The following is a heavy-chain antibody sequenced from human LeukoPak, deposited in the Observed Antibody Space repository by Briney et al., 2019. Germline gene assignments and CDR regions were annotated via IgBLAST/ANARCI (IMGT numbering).Heavy chain of an antibody. CDR2: ISSSSSYI. J-gene: IGHJ6*03. V-gene: IGHV3-21*01. CDR1: GFIFSNYA. D-gene: IGHD5-18*01. CDR3: ARGKDTPTYYYYYYMDV. Sequence: GGSLRLSCATSGFIFSNYAVNWVRQAPGKGLEWVSSISSSSSYIYYADSVKGRFTISRDNAKNSLYLQMNSLRAEDTAVYYCARGKDTPTYYYYYYMDVWGKGTTVTVSS.